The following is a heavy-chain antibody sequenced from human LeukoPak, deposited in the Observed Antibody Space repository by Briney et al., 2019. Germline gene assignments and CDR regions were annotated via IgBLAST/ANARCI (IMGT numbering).Heavy chain of an antibody. CDR2: INHNGNVN. Sequence: GGSLRLSCAASGFTFSSYWMNWARQAPGKGLEWVASINHNGNVNYYVDSVKGRFTISRDNAKNSLYLQMSNLRAEDTAVYFCASCSSTSCYAEYYFDYWGQGTLVTVSS. V-gene: IGHV3-7*03. CDR3: ASCSSTSCYAEYYFDY. D-gene: IGHD2-2*01. CDR1: GFTFSSYW. J-gene: IGHJ4*02.